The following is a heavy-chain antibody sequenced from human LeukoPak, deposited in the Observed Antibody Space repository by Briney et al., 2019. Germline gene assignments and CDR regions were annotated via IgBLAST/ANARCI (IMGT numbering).Heavy chain of an antibody. V-gene: IGHV3-11*01. CDR2: SSSSGSST. CDR3: TAAPNTTPGSLGH. J-gene: IGHJ4*02. CDR1: GFSFSDYY. D-gene: IGHD6-25*01. Sequence: GGSLRLSCAASGFSFSDYYMNWIRQAPGKGLEWVSYSSSSGSSTYYADSVKGRFTISRDYAKNALILQMNSLRAEDTAVYYRTAAPNTTPGSLGHWGQGTLVTVSS.